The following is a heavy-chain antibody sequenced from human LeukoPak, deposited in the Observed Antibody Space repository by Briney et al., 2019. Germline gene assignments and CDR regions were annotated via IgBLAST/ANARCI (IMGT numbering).Heavy chain of an antibody. CDR1: GFTFSSYA. V-gene: IGHV3-30-3*01. CDR2: ISYDGSNK. J-gene: IGHJ4*02. CDR3: ARAGGVY. D-gene: IGHD3-10*01. Sequence: GGSLRLSCAASGFTFSSYAMHWVRQAPGKGLEWVAVISYDGSNKYYADSVKGRFTISRDNSKNTLYLQMNSLRAEDTAVYYCARAGGVYWGQGTLVTVSS.